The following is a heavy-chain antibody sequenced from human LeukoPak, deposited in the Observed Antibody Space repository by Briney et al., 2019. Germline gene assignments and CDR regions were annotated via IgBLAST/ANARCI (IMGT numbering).Heavy chain of an antibody. CDR1: GGSISSSIYY. CDR2: IYYSWST. J-gene: IGHJ4*02. CDR3: ARAGSWLYYFDY. Sequence: WETLYLTCTVSGGSISSSIYYWGWIGQPPGKGLEWIGSIYYSWSTYYNPSLKSRVTISVDTSKNQFSLKLSSETAADAAVYYCARAGSWLYYFDYWGQGTLVTVSS. V-gene: IGHV4-39*07. D-gene: IGHD6-13*01.